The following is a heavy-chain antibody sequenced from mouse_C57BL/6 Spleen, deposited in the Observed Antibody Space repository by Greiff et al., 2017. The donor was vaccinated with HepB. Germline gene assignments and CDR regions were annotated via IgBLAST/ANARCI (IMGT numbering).Heavy chain of an antibody. V-gene: IGHV1-69*01. Sequence: QVHVKQPGAELVMPGASVKLSCKASGYTFTSYWMHWVKQRPGQGLEWIGEIDPSDSYTNYNQKFKGKSTLTVDKSSSTAYMQLSSLTSEDSAVYYCARLPHEGYFDVWGTGTTVTVSS. CDR3: ARLPHEGYFDV. CDR1: GYTFTSYW. CDR2: IDPSDSYT. J-gene: IGHJ1*03.